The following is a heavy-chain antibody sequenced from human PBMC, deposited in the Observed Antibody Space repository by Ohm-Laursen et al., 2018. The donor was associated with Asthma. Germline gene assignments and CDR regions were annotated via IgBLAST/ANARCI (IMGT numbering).Heavy chain of an antibody. V-gene: IGHV4-30-4*01. D-gene: IGHD4-11*01. CDR2: IYYSGST. CDR1: GGSISSGDYY. J-gene: IGHJ6*02. Sequence: TLSLTCTVSGGSISSGDYYWSWIRQPPGKGLEWIGYIYYSGSTYYNPSLKSRVTISVDTSKSQFSLKLSSVTAADTAVYYCASVGTTLSSDVWGQGTTVTVSS. CDR3: ASVGTTLSSDV.